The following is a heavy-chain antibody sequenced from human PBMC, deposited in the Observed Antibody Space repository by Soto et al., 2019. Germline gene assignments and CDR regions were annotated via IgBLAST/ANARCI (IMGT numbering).Heavy chain of an antibody. CDR2: ISAYNGNT. D-gene: IGHD6-13*01. J-gene: IGHJ4*02. CDR3: ARDQWARIAAIDY. CDR1: GYTFTSYG. Sequence: ASVKVSCKASGYTFTSYGISWVRQAPGQGLEWMGWISAYNGNTNYAQKLQGRVTMTTDTSTSTVYMELRSLRSDDTAVYYCARDQWARIAAIDYWGQGTLVTVSS. V-gene: IGHV1-18*01.